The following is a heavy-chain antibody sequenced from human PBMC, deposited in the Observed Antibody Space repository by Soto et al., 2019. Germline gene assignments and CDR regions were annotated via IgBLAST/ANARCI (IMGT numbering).Heavy chain of an antibody. D-gene: IGHD5-18*01. CDR3: ASLGYTAMVPFDI. CDR2: ISSSGSTI. V-gene: IGHV3-48*03. J-gene: IGHJ3*02. CDR1: GFTFSSYE. Sequence: XGSLRLSCAAAGFTFSSYEMNWVRQAPGKGLEWVSYISSSGSTIYYADSVKGRFTISRDNAKNSLYLQMNSLRAEDTAVYYCASLGYTAMVPFDIWGQGTMVTVSS.